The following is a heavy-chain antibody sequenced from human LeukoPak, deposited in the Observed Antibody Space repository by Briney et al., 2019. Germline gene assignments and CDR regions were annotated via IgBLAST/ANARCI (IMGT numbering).Heavy chain of an antibody. CDR3: AREDGYSGYDYDGGVDY. D-gene: IGHD5-12*01. J-gene: IGHJ4*02. Sequence: PGGSLRLSCAASGFTFSSYAMSWVRQAPGKGLEWVSAISGSGGSTYYADSVKGRFTISRDNSKNTLYLQMNSLRAEDTAVYYCAREDGYSGYDYDGGVDYWGQGTLVTVSS. CDR1: GFTFSSYA. V-gene: IGHV3-23*01. CDR2: ISGSGGST.